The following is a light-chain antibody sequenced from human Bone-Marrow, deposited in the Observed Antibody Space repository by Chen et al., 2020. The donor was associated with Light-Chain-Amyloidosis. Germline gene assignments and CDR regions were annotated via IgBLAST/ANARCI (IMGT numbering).Light chain of an antibody. CDR2: IGT. CDR1: DLPTKY. J-gene: IGLJ2*01. Sequence: SYELTQPPSVSVSPGQTARITCSGDDLPTKYAYWYQQKPGQAPVLVIHIGTERPSGISERFSGSSSGTTATLTISGVQAEDEADYHCQSADSSGTYEVIFGGGTKLTVL. V-gene: IGLV3-25*03. CDR3: QSADSSGTYEVI.